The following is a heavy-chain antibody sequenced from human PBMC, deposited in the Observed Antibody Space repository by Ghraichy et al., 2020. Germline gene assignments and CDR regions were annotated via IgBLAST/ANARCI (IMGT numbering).Heavy chain of an antibody. CDR2: ISSSSSTI. J-gene: IGHJ5*02. D-gene: IGHD6-13*01. V-gene: IGHV3-48*02. CDR3: AREEGIYSSSWGGWFDP. Sequence: GGSLRLSCAASGFTFSSYSMNWVRQAPGKGLEWVSYISSSSSTIYYADSVKGRFTISRDNAKNSLYLQMNSLRDEDTAVYYCAREEGIYSSSWGGWFDPWGQGTLVTVSS. CDR1: GFTFSSYS.